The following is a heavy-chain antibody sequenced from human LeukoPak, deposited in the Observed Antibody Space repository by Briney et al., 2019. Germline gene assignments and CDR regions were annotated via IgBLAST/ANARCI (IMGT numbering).Heavy chain of an antibody. CDR1: GFTFTSHA. J-gene: IGHJ4*02. Sequence: GSLRLSCAASGFTFTSHAVHWVRQAPGKGLEWVAVLSDAGRVTLYSDSVKGRFTVSRDNPNNTLFLQMNSLRAEDSAVYYCARDIRGYIQSDGYFDYWGRGTLATVSS. V-gene: IGHV3-30*04. CDR3: ARDIRGYIQSDGYFDY. D-gene: IGHD1-1*01. CDR2: LSDAGRVT.